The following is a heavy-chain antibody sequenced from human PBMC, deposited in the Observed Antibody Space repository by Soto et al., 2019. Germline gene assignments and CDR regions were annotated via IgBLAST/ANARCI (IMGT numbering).Heavy chain of an antibody. CDR2: ISGSGGST. D-gene: IGHD6-19*01. Sequence: GGSLRLSCAASGFTFSSYAMSWVRQAPGKGLEWVSAISGSGGSTYYADSVKGRFTISRDNSKNTLYLQMNSLRAKDTAVYYCAKDRSSGWRISHDAFDIWGQGTMVTVS. CDR1: GFTFSSYA. J-gene: IGHJ3*02. CDR3: AKDRSSGWRISHDAFDI. V-gene: IGHV3-23*01.